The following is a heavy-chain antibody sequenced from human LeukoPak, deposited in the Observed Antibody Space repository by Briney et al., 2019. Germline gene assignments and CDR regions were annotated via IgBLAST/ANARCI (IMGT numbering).Heavy chain of an antibody. V-gene: IGHV4-30-2*01. Sequence: PSETLSLTCAVSGGSISSGGYSWSWIRQPPGKGLEWIGYIYHSGSTYYNPSLKSRVTISVDRSKNQFSLKLSSVTAADTAVYYCARVGSSGWKPPKPTTYRNWFDPWGQGTLVTVSS. CDR2: IYHSGST. CDR3: ARVGSSGWKPPKPTTYRNWFDP. CDR1: GGSISSGGYS. D-gene: IGHD6-19*01. J-gene: IGHJ5*02.